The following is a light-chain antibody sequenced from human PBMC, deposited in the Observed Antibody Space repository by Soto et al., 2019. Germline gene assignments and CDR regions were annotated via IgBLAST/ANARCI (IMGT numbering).Light chain of an antibody. V-gene: IGKV3-15*01. CDR2: SAS. CDR1: ESVSSN. J-gene: IGKJ4*01. CDR3: QQYNKWPLT. Sequence: EIVMTQSPATLSVSQGERATLSCRASESVSSNLAWYQQKPGQAPRLLIYSASARATGIPARFSGSGSGTEFTLTISSLQSEDFAVYYCQQYNKWPLTFGGGNKVEIK.